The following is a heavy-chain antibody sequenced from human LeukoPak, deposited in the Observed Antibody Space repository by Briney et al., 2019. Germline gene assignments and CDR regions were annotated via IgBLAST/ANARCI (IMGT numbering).Heavy chain of an antibody. D-gene: IGHD3-9*01. Sequence: PGGSLRLSCAASGFTFNKSWMSWVRQAPGKGPEWVANIKEDGTQKYYVDSVRGRFTISRDNAENSLYLQMNSLRAKDTAVYYCAKDLSGYYSFDYWGQGTLVTVSS. CDR2: IKEDGTQK. J-gene: IGHJ4*02. CDR1: GFTFNKSW. CDR3: AKDLSGYYSFDY. V-gene: IGHV3-7*03.